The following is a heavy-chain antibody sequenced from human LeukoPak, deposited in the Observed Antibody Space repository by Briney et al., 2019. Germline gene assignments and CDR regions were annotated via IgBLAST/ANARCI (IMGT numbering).Heavy chain of an antibody. CDR3: ARDNGMGNYGGSGYFDY. V-gene: IGHV1-2*02. D-gene: IGHD2-8*01. Sequence: ASVKVSCKASGYTFTGYYMHWVRQAPGQGLEWMGWLNPKRGGTNYAQKFQGRVTMTRDTSITTAYMELSRLTSDDTAVYYCARDNGMGNYGGSGYFDYWGQGTLVTVSS. J-gene: IGHJ4*02. CDR1: GYTFTGYY. CDR2: LNPKRGGT.